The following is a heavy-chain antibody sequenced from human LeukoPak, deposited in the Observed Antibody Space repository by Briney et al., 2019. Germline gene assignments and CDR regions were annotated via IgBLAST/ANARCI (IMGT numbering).Heavy chain of an antibody. D-gene: IGHD4-17*01. CDR3: ARAANDYVDYPLTAFDI. CDR2: INPNSGGT. V-gene: IGHV1-2*02. Sequence: ASVKVSCKASGYTFTGYYMHWVRQAPGQGLDWMGWINPNSGGTHYVQKFQGRVTMTRDTSISTAYMELSRLRSDDTAVYYCARAANDYVDYPLTAFDIWGQGTMVTVSS. J-gene: IGHJ3*02. CDR1: GYTFTGYY.